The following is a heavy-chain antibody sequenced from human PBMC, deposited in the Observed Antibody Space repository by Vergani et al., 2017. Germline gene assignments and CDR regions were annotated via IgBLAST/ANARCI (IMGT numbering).Heavy chain of an antibody. CDR2: ISISSSYI. CDR3: ASANYNWNYDGDYFDY. J-gene: IGHJ4*02. D-gene: IGHD1-7*01. V-gene: IGHV3-21*01. CDR1: GFTFSSYS. Sequence: VQLVESGGVVVQPGGSLRLSCAASGFTFSSYSMNWVRQAPGKGLEWVSSISISSSYIYYADSVKGRFTISRDNAKNSLYLQMNSLRAEDTAVYYCASANYNWNYDGDYFDYWGQGTLVTVSS.